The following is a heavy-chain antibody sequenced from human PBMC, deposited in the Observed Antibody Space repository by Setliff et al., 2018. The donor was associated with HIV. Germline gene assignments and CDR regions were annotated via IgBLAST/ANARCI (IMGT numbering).Heavy chain of an antibody. CDR2: FDPEDGDT. CDR3: TTLKEQWPAEGGFDY. D-gene: IGHD6-19*01. CDR1: GYTLTDLS. V-gene: IGHV1-24*01. Sequence: ASVKVSCKVYGYTLTDLSMHWVRQVPGKGLEWMGRFDPEDGDTIYAEKFQGRVAMTEDTSTDRAYLELSSLRSEDTAVYYCTTLKEQWPAEGGFDYWGQGTLVTVSS. J-gene: IGHJ4*02.